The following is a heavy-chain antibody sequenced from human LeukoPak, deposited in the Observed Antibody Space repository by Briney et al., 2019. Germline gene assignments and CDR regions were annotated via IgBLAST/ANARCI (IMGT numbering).Heavy chain of an antibody. J-gene: IGHJ1*01. V-gene: IGHV3-30*02. CDR3: AKDSLHYYDSSGDTLPEMTEYFQH. Sequence: GGSLRLSCAASGFTFSSYGMHWVRQAPGKGLEWVAFIRYDGSNKYYADSVKGRFTISRDNSKNTLYLQMNSLRAEDTAVYYCAKDSLHYYDSSGDTLPEMTEYFQHWGQGTLVTVSS. CDR2: IRYDGSNK. CDR1: GFTFSSYG. D-gene: IGHD3-22*01.